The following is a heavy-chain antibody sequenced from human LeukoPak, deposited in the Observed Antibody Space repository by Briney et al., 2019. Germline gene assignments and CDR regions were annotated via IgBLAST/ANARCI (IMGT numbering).Heavy chain of an antibody. D-gene: IGHD3-22*01. CDR3: ARGGRITMIVET. Sequence: GGSLRLSCAASGFTFSSYSMDWVRQAPGKGLEWVSSISSSSSYIYYADSVKGRFTISRDNAKNSLYLQMNSLRAEDTAVYYCARGGRITMIVETWGQGTMVTVSS. J-gene: IGHJ3*01. V-gene: IGHV3-21*01. CDR2: ISSSSSYI. CDR1: GFTFSSYS.